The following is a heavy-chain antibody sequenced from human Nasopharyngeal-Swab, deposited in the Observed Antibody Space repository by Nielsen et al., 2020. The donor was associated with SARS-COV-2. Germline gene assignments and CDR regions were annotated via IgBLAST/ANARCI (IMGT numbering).Heavy chain of an antibody. D-gene: IGHD2-2*01. CDR1: GFTFSSYG. Sequence: GESLKISCAASGFTFSSYGMHWVRQAPGKGLEWVAVIWYDGSNKYYADSVKGRFTISRDNSKNTLYLQMNSLRAEDTAVYYCARGVPAAAFDYWSQGTLVTVSS. CDR2: IWYDGSNK. V-gene: IGHV3-33*01. J-gene: IGHJ4*02. CDR3: ARGVPAAAFDY.